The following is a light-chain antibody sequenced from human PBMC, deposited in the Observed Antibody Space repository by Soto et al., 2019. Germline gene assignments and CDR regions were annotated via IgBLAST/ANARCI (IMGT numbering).Light chain of an antibody. Sequence: EILLTQSPGTLSLSPGERATLSCRASQNIRSSYFAWFQQKPGQAPRLLIYDASTRATGIPDRFSGSGSGTDFTLTISRLEPEDFAVYYCQQYGSSGTSGQGIKVDI. V-gene: IGKV3-20*01. CDR2: DAS. J-gene: IGKJ1*01. CDR3: QQYGSSGT. CDR1: QNIRSSY.